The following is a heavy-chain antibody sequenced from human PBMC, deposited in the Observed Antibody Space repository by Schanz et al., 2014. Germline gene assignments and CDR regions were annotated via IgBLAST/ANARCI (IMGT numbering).Heavy chain of an antibody. CDR1: GGTFTSHT. CDR3: ARGRTFDY. J-gene: IGHJ4*02. V-gene: IGHV1-8*01. CDR2: MNPNSGNP. Sequence: QVQLVQSGAEVKKPGSSVTVSCKASGGTFTSHTFSWVRQAPGQGLEWLGWMNPNSGNPGFAQKFRGRVTMTRNTSMSTAYIELHILTSEDTAVYYCARGRTFDYWGQGPLVTVAS.